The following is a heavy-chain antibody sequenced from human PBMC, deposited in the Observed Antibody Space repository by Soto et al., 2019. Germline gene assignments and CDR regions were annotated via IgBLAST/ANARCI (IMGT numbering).Heavy chain of an antibody. J-gene: IGHJ4*02. D-gene: IGHD2-21*02. CDR2: INTANGNK. CDR3: ARDRKPYCAGDCYSYYFDY. CDR1: GYTFTTYG. V-gene: IGHV1-18*01. Sequence: QVQLVQSGAEVKKPGASVKVSCKASGYTFTTYGISWVRQAPGQGLELMGWINTANGNKNVAQNFQGRVTMTTDTSTTTAYMELRSLRSDDTAVYYCARDRKPYCAGDCYSYYFDYWGQGSLVTVSS.